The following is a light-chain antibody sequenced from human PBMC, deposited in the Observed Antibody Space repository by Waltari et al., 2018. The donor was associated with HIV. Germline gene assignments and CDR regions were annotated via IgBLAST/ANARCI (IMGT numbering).Light chain of an antibody. J-gene: IGKJ1*01. CDR2: WAF. Sequence: DIVMTQSPDSLAVSLGERATINCKSSQSLLFNANNKNDLAWYQQKPGQSPTLLFYWAFTREFGVPDRFTGSGSGTDFTLTITSLQSEDVALYYCQQYYSVPWTFGQGTKVEIK. CDR3: QQYYSVPWT. CDR1: QSLLFNANNKND. V-gene: IGKV4-1*01.